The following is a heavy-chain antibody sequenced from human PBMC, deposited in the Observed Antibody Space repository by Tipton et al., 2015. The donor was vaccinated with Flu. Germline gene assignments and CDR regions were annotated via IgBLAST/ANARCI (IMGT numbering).Heavy chain of an antibody. J-gene: IGHJ3*02. CDR2: IYYSGST. V-gene: IGHV4-59*01. D-gene: IGHD3-22*01. CDR1: GGSISSYY. CDR3: ARVSGYYDSSGTRNDAFDI. Sequence: TLSLTCTVSGGSISSYYWRWIRQPPGKGLEWIGYIYYSGSTNYNPSLKSRVTISVDTSKNQFSLKLSSVTAADTAVYYCARVSGYYDSSGTRNDAFDIWGQGTMVTVSS.